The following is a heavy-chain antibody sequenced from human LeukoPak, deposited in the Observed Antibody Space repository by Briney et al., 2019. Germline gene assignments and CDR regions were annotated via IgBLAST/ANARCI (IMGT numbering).Heavy chain of an antibody. CDR2: IYASGVT. CDR3: ARHDYGDEPFDY. D-gene: IGHD4-17*01. J-gene: IGHJ4*02. Sequence: PSETLSLTCTVSGGSISGFYWSWIRQSAGEELEWIGRIYASGVTLYNPSLASRVTMSVDTSKNQFSLKLSSVTAADTAVCYCARHDYGDEPFDYWGQGTLVTVSS. CDR1: GGSISGFY. V-gene: IGHV4-4*07.